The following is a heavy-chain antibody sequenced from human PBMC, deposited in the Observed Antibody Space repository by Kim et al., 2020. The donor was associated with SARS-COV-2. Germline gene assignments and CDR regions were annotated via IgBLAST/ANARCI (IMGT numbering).Heavy chain of an antibody. D-gene: IGHD3-22*01. V-gene: IGHV4-39*01. CDR2: FYYSGST. CDR1: GGSISSNSYY. Sequence: SETLSLTCTVSGGSISSNSYYWGWLRQPPGKGLEWIGSFYYSGSTYSNPSLKSRVTISVDTTQNQFSLRVSSVTAAATAVYYCARPCGYSDWYFDLWGRGTLVTVSS. J-gene: IGHJ2*01. CDR3: ARPCGYSDWYFDL.